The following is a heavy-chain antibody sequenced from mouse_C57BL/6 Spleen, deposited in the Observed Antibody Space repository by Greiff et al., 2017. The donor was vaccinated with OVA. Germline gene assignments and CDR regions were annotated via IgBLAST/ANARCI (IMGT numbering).Heavy chain of an antibody. CDR3: ARGGFAY. CDR1: GYTFTDYY. CDR2: LYPGSGNT. V-gene: IGHV1-84*01. J-gene: IGHJ3*01. Sequence: QVQLQQSGPELVKPGASVKISCKASGYTFTDYYINWVKQRPGQGLEWIGWLYPGSGNTKYNEKFKGKATLTVDTSSSTAYMQLSSLTSEDSAVYFCARGGFAYWGQGTLVTVSA.